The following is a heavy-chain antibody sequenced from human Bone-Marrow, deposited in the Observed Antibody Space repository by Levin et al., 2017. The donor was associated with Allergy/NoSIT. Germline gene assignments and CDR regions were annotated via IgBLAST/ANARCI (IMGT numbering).Heavy chain of an antibody. J-gene: IGHJ4*02. V-gene: IGHV4-30-4*01. CDR3: ARGDTWTYKAGPRRIAAAGIGY. CDR1: GGSISSGDYY. CDR2: IYYSGST. Sequence: PSETLSLTCTVSGGSISSGDYYWSWIRQPPGKGLEWIGYIYYSGSTYYNPSLKSRVTISVDTSKNQFSLKLSSVTAADTAVYYCARGDTWTYKAGPRRIAAAGIGYWGQGTLVTVSS. D-gene: IGHD6-13*01.